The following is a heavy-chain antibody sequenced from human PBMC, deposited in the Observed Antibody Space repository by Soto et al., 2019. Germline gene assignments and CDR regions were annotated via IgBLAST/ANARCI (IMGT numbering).Heavy chain of an antibody. CDR2: ISGSGGST. CDR1: GFTFSSYA. CDR3: ANAPSTLVNPGDAFDI. Sequence: EVQLLESGGALVQPGGSLRLSCAASGFTFSSYAMSWVRQAPGKGLEWVSAISGSGGSTYYADSVKGRFTITRDNYKNTLSLQLNSLRAEDTVVYYCANAPSTLVNPGDAFDIWGQGTMVTVSS. D-gene: IGHD2-2*01. V-gene: IGHV3-23*01. J-gene: IGHJ3*02.